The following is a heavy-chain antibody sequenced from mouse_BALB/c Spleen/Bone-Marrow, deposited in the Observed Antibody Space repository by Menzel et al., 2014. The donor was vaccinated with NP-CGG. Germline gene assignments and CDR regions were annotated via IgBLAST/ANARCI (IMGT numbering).Heavy chain of an antibody. CDR3: ARPLYYYGSSPFYAMDY. CDR2: ISSGGGST. CDR1: GFAFSSYD. D-gene: IGHD1-1*01. J-gene: IGHJ4*01. V-gene: IGHV5-12-1*01. Sequence: EVQRVESGGGLVKPGGSLKLSCAASGFAFSSYDMSWVRQTPEKRLEWVAYISSGGGSTYYPDTVKGRFTISRDNAKNTLYLQMSSRESEDTAMYYCARPLYYYGSSPFYAMDYWGQGTSVTVSS.